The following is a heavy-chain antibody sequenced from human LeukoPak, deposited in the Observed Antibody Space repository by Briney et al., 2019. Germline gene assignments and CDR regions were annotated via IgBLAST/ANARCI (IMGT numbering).Heavy chain of an antibody. J-gene: IGHJ4*02. CDR2: ISGSGGST. D-gene: IGHD3-22*01. V-gene: IGHV3-23*01. CDR3: AKRPSPYYYDSSGYYPDY. Sequence: GSLRLSCAASGFTFSSYAMSWVRQAPGKGLEWVSAISGSGGSTYYADSVKGRFTISRDNSKNTLYLQMNSLRAEDTAVYYCAKRPSPYYYDSSGYYPDYWGQGTLVTVSS. CDR1: GFTFSSYA.